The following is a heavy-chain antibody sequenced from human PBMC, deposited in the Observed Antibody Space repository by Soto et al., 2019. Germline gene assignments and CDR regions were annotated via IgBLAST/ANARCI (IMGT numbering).Heavy chain of an antibody. CDR1: GGSISSYY. CDR2: IYYSGST. V-gene: IGHV4-59*08. Sequence: SETLSLTCTVSGGSISSYYWSWIRQPPGKGLEWIGYIYYSGSTNYNPSLKSRVTISVDTSKNQFSLKLSSVTAADTAVYYCARHEKSYYYYYMDVWGKGTTVTVSS. CDR3: ARHEKSYYYYYMDV. J-gene: IGHJ6*03.